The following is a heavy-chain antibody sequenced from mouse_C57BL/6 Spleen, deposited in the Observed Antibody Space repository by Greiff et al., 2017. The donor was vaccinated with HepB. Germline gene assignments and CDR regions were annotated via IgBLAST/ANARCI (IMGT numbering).Heavy chain of an antibody. V-gene: IGHV1-64*01. Sequence: QVQLQQPGAELVKPGASVKLSCKASGYTFTSYWMHWVKQRPGQGLEWIGMIHPNSGSTNYNEKFKSKATLTVDKSSSTAYMQRSSLTSEDSAVYYCARSFITTVVAGGPFDYWGQGTTLTVSS. CDR2: IHPNSGST. J-gene: IGHJ2*01. CDR3: ARSFITTVVAGGPFDY. CDR1: GYTFTSYW. D-gene: IGHD1-1*01.